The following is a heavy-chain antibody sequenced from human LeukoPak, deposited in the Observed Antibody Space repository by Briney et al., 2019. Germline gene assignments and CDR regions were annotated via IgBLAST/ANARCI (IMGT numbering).Heavy chain of an antibody. Sequence: SETLSLTCTVSGGSISSYYWSWIRQPPGKGLEWIGYIYYSGITNYNPSLKSRVNISVDTSKNQFSLKLNSVTAADTAVYYCARELRWLQSIYFDYWGQGTLVTVSS. V-gene: IGHV4-59*12. D-gene: IGHD5-24*01. CDR3: ARELRWLQSIYFDY. J-gene: IGHJ4*02. CDR2: IYYSGIT. CDR1: GGSISSYY.